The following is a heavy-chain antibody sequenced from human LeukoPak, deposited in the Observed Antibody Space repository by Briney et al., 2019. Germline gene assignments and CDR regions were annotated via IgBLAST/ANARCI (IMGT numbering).Heavy chain of an antibody. V-gene: IGHV4-39*07. D-gene: IGHD3-10*01. Sequence: PSETLSLTCTVSRGSISSSSYYWGWIRQPPGKGLEWIGEINHSGSTNYNPSLKSRVTISVDTSKNQFSLKLSSVTAADTAVYYCARTRAYYYGSGSLPDYWGQGTLVTVSS. CDR1: RGSISSSSYY. CDR3: ARTRAYYYGSGSLPDY. J-gene: IGHJ4*02. CDR2: INHSGST.